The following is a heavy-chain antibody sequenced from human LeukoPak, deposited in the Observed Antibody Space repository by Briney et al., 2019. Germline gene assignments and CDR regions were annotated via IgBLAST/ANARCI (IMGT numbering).Heavy chain of an antibody. CDR2: INSDGSST. V-gene: IGHV3-74*01. CDR3: ARDAFGVDKSPF. J-gene: IGHJ4*02. Sequence: GVSLRRSCAASGFTFSSYWMHRVRQVPGKGLVWVSRINSDGSSTSYADSVKGRFTISRDNAKNTLYLQMNSLRAEDTAVYFCARDAFGVDKSPFWGQGTLVTVSS. D-gene: IGHD3-3*01. CDR1: GFTFSSYW.